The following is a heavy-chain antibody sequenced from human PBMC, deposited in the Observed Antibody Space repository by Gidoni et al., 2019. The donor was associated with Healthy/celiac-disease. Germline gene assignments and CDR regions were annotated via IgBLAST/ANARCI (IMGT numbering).Heavy chain of an antibody. CDR2: ISYDGSNK. J-gene: IGHJ4*02. D-gene: IGHD3-10*01. Sequence: QVQLVESGGGVVQPGRSLRLSCAASGFTFSSYAMHWVRQPPGKGLEWVAVISYDGSNKYYADSVKGRFTIPRDNSKNTLYLQMNSLRAEDTAVYYCARDSYRLMVQGVIAYWGQGTLVTVSS. CDR1: GFTFSSYA. CDR3: ARDSYRLMVQGVIAY. V-gene: IGHV3-30*04.